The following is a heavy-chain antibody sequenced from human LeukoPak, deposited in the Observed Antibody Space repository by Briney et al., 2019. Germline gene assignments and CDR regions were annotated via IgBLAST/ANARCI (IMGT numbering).Heavy chain of an antibody. CDR2: SDGGGSST. CDR1: GFTFSNYW. Sequence: GGSLRLSCAASGFTFSNYWMHWVRQVPGKGLVWVSRSDGGGSSTSYADSVKGRFSISRDNAKGILYLQMNSLRAEDTAVYYCARGPGSSGGAYVGDYWGHGTLVTVSS. J-gene: IGHJ4*01. V-gene: IGHV3-74*01. D-gene: IGHD3-22*01. CDR3: ARGPGSSGGAYVGDY.